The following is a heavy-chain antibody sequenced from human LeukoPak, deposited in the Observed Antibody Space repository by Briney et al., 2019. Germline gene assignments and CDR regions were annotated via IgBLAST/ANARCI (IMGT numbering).Heavy chain of an antibody. V-gene: IGHV4-31*03. Sequence: PSQTLSLTCTVSGGSISSGGYYWSWIRQHPGKGLEWIGYIYYSGSTYYNPSLKSRVTISVDTSKNQFSLKLSSVTAADTAAYYCARVYKETYDSSGYYLGGPVDYWGQGTLVTVSS. D-gene: IGHD3-22*01. CDR2: IYYSGST. CDR1: GGSISSGGYY. J-gene: IGHJ4*02. CDR3: ARVYKETYDSSGYYLGGPVDY.